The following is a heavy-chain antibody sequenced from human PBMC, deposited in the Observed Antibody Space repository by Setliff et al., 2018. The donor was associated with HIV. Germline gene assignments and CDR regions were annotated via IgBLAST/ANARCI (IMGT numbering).Heavy chain of an antibody. CDR3: AKAVNYWGLLSWFDP. D-gene: IGHD7-27*01. CDR1: GDSTSTYY. Sequence: SETLSLTCTVSGDSTSTYYWNWIRQSPGKGLEWIGYIYTTQTTKYKPSLKSRVTISVDTSKNQFPLTLRSVTAADTAVYYCAKAVNYWGLLSWFDPWGQGTLVTVSS. CDR2: IYTTQTT. V-gene: IGHV4-4*08. J-gene: IGHJ5*02.